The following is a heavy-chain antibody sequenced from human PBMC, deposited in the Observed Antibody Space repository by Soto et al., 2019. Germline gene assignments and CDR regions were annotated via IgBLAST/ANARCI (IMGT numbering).Heavy chain of an antibody. J-gene: IGHJ4*02. CDR2: IKQDGSEK. D-gene: IGHD1-7*01. CDR1: GFTFSSYW. Sequence: GGSLRLSCAASGFTFSSYWMSWVRQAPGKGLEWVANIKQDGSEKYYVDSVKGRFTISRDNAKNSLYLQMNSLRAEETAVYYCARDNWNYYFDYWGQGTLVTVSS. CDR3: ARDNWNYYFDY. V-gene: IGHV3-7*01.